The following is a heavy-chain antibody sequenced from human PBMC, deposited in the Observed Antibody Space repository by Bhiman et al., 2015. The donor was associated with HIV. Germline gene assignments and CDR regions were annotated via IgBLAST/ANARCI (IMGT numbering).Heavy chain of an antibody. V-gene: IGHV3-43D*03. CDR2: ISWDGGSS. D-gene: IGHD2-15*01. J-gene: IGHJ4*02. Sequence: EVQLVESGGVVVQPGGSLRLSCAASGFTFDDYAMHWVRQAPGKGLEWVSLISWDGGSSYYADSVKGRFTISRDNSKNSLYLQMISLRAEDTALYYCAKSSSRFVVVVAATDYWGQGTLVTVSS. CDR1: GFTFDDYA. CDR3: AKSSSRFVVVVAATDY.